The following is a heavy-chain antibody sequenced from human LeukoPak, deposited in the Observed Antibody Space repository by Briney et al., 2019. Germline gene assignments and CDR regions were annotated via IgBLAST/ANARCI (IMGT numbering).Heavy chain of an antibody. Sequence: PSETLSHTCTVSGGSISSGSYYWSWIRQPAGKGLEWIGRIYTSGSTNYNPSLKSRVTISVDTSKNQFSLKLSSVTAADTAVYYCARVRGITGTLGRWAFDIWGQGTMVTVSS. D-gene: IGHD1-20*01. CDR1: GGSISSGSYY. V-gene: IGHV4-61*02. CDR3: ARVRGITGTLGRWAFDI. J-gene: IGHJ3*02. CDR2: IYTSGST.